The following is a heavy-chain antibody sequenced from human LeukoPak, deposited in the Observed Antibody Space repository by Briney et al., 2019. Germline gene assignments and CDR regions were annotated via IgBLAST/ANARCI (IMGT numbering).Heavy chain of an antibody. CDR1: GFTFSSSA. CDR2: ISNNGRST. Sequence: GGSLRLSCAVSGFTFSSSAMSWVRQAPGKGLEWVSVISNNGRSTYYADSAKGRFTISRDNSKNTLYLHMNSLRAEDTAVYYCAKNLPGSYSGSYYLAFDIWGQGTMVTVSS. V-gene: IGHV3-23*01. CDR3: AKNLPGSYSGSYYLAFDI. D-gene: IGHD1-26*01. J-gene: IGHJ3*02.